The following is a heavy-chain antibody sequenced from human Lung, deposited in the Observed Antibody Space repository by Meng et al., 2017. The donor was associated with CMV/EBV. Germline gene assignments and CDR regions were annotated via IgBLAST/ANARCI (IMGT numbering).Heavy chain of an antibody. CDR3: ARVRQGVADHYFDY. V-gene: IGHV3-21*01. CDR1: GITLSTYS. CDR2: ISRSGSYE. D-gene: IGHD2-21*01. J-gene: IGHJ4*02. Sequence: GGSXRLXCAASGITLSTYSMSWVRQAPGKGLEWVSSISRSGSYEYYADSVKGRFAISRDNAKNSLYLQMNSLRVEDTAVYYCARVRQGVADHYFDYWGQGTXVTVSS.